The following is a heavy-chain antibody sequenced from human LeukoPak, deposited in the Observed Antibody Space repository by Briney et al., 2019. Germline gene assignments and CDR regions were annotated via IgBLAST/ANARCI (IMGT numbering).Heavy chain of an antibody. V-gene: IGHV4-39*01. CDR3: ASVGYCSSTNCYGSAFDI. CDR1: GGSISNYY. CDR2: VSYSGST. D-gene: IGHD2-2*01. J-gene: IGHJ3*02. Sequence: PSETLSLTCAVSGGSISNYYWGWIRQPPQKGLECIGSVSYSGSTYYNPSLKSQFTISVDTSKNQFSLRLSSVTAADTALYFCASVGYCSSTNCYGSAFDIWGQGTMVTVSS.